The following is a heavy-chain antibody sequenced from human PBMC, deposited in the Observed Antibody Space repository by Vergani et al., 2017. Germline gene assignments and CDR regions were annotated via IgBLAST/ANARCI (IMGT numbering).Heavy chain of an antibody. V-gene: IGHV4-61*02. CDR2: ISASGNA. CDR3: ARRSGGYYSGGKVHPLRTVFDV. J-gene: IGHJ3*01. Sequence: QVQLQASGPGRVKPSQTLSLTCTMSGGSISAGYYFWSWIRQPAGKGLEGLGHISASGNASHSPSLKTRVSMSVDTSKNQFSLTVTSVPAADTAIYFCARRSGGYYSGGKVHPLRTVFDVWGHGTVVTVSS. D-gene: IGHD2-15*01. CDR1: GGSISAGYYF.